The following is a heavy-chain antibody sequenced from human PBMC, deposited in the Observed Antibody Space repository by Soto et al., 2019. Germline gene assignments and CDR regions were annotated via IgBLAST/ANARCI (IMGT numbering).Heavy chain of an antibody. CDR3: DRGHEFGGTSDAFDV. D-gene: IGHD2-15*01. CDR2: ILPFFGTA. CDR1: GGSFRRES. Sequence: QVQLVQSGAEVKKPGSSVKVSCQASGGSFRRESINWVRQAPGQGPEWKGNILPFFGTADYGQKFQGRRTLTADVSTTTVYMALSSLRFEHTAVYYCDRGHEFGGTSDAFDVWGQGTMVIVSS. V-gene: IGHV1-69*15. J-gene: IGHJ3*01.